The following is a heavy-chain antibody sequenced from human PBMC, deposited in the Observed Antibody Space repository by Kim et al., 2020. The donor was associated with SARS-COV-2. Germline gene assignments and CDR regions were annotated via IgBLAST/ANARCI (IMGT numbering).Heavy chain of an antibody. Sequence: YGGTKEYAASEKGRFTISRDDSKSIAYLKMNSLKTEDTAVYYCTRGGGDYWGQGTLVTVSS. J-gene: IGHJ4*02. CDR3: TRGGGDY. D-gene: IGHD3-16*01. CDR2: YGGTK. V-gene: IGHV3-49*02.